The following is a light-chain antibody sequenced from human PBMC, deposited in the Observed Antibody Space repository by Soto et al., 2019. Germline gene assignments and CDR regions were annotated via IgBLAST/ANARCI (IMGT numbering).Light chain of an antibody. Sequence: QSVLTQPPSVSGTPGQRVTIFCSGSRSNIGDNTVNWYQQLPGTAPKLLVYYSNQRPSGVPDRFSGSKSGTSASLAISGLQSEDEADYYCAAWDDSLNGPVFGGGTKLTVL. J-gene: IGLJ2*01. CDR2: YSN. CDR3: AAWDDSLNGPV. V-gene: IGLV1-44*01. CDR1: RSNIGDNT.